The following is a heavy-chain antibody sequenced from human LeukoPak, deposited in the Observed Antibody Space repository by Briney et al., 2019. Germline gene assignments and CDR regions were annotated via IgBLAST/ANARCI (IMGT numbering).Heavy chain of an antibody. J-gene: IGHJ4*02. V-gene: IGHV1-69*04. CDR1: GGTFSSYT. CDR3: ARDSAYSSGPDY. CDR2: IIPILGIA. Sequence: ASVKVSCKASGGTFSSYTISWVRQAPGQGLEWMGRIIPILGIANYAQKFQGRVTITADKSTGTAYMELSSLRSEDTAVYYCARDSAYSSGPDYWGQGTLVTVSS. D-gene: IGHD6-19*01.